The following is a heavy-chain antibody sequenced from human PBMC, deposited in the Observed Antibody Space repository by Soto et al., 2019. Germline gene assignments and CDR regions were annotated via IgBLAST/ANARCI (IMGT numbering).Heavy chain of an antibody. CDR2: MYKTGET. Sequence: PSETLSLTXTVSGGSVSTGMKYWGWVRQPPGKALEFIGYMYKTGETLLNSSLKSRVTLSMETSKNQFSLTLSSVTAADTAVYFCMKAQESGDFLGMSVWGPGTTVTVS. CDR1: GGSVSTGMKY. J-gene: IGHJ6*02. V-gene: IGHV4-61*01. D-gene: IGHD3-10*01. CDR3: MKAQESGDFLGMSV.